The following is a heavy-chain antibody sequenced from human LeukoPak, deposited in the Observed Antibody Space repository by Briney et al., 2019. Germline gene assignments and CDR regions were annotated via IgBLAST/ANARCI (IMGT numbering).Heavy chain of an antibody. Sequence: PGGSLRLSCAASGFTFSSYGMHWVRQAPGKGLEWVAFIRYDGSNKYYADSVKGRFTISRDTSKNTLYLQMNSLRADDTAVYYCATWPGGWYGEDSWGQGTLVTVSS. J-gene: IGHJ4*02. V-gene: IGHV3-30*02. CDR2: IRYDGSNK. CDR1: GFTFSSYG. D-gene: IGHD6-19*01. CDR3: ATWPGGWYGEDS.